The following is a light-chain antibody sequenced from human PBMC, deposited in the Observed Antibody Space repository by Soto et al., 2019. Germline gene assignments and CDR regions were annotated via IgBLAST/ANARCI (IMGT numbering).Light chain of an antibody. CDR2: EVS. CDR3: SSFAGSNNLEV. V-gene: IGLV2-8*01. J-gene: IGLJ1*01. CDR1: SSDVGGYNY. Sequence: QSALTQPPSASGSPGQSVTISCTGTSSDVGGYNYVSWYQHRPGKAPKLMIYEVSKRPSGVPDRFSGSKSGNTASLTVSGLQAEDEADYYCSSFAGSNNLEVFGTGTQLTVL.